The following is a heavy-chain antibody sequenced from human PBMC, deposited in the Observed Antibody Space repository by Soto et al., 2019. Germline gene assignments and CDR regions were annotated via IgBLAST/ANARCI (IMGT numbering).Heavy chain of an antibody. CDR2: ISGSGSSI. Sequence: GGSLRLSCAASGFSFSDYYMTWIRQAPGKGLEWVSHISGSGSSIYYADSVKGRFTISRDNAQNSLYPQMNSLGAEDTAVYYCARRASTGRHFDYWGQGTLVTVSS. J-gene: IGHJ4*02. CDR3: ARRASTGRHFDY. V-gene: IGHV3-11*01. CDR1: GFSFSDYY. D-gene: IGHD1-1*01.